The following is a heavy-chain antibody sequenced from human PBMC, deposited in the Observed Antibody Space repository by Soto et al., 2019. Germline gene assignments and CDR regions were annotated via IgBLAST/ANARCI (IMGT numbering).Heavy chain of an antibody. J-gene: IGHJ4*02. CDR3: GKASNSTSWYGVDADF. V-gene: IGHV3-30*09. CDR2: ISYGGDNK. D-gene: IGHD6-13*01. Sequence: QVQLVESGGGVDQPGSSLRLSCAASGFIFSNYAMHWVRQAPGKGLEWVAVISYGGDNKYYADYVRGRFAISRDNLKNTLYLQMNSLSPEDTAVYHRGKASNSTSWYGVDADFWGQVTLVTGSS. CDR1: GFIFSNYA.